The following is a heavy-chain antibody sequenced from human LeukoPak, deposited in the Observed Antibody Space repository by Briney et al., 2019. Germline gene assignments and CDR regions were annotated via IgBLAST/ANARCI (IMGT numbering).Heavy chain of an antibody. CDR3: ARSPRGRELRFDY. CDR1: GGSLSTYY. Sequence: PSETLSLTCTVSGGSLSTYYWSWIRQPPGKGLEWIGYVYYSGSTNYNPSLKSRVTISVDTSKNQFSLKLSSVTAANTAVYYCARSPRGRELRFDYWDQGTLVTVSS. J-gene: IGHJ4*02. CDR2: VYYSGST. D-gene: IGHD1-26*01. V-gene: IGHV4-59*01.